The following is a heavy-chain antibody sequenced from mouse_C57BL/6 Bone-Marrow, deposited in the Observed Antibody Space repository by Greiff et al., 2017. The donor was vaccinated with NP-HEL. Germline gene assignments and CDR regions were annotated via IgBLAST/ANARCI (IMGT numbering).Heavy chain of an antibody. CDR3: ARCYYYAMDY. J-gene: IGHJ4*01. V-gene: IGHV1-63*01. CDR1: GYTFTNYW. D-gene: IGHD2-12*01. CDR2: IYPGGGYT. Sequence: QVQLQQSGAELVRPGTSVKMSCKASGYTFTNYWIGWAKQRPGHGLEWIGDIYPGGGYTNYNEKFKGKATLTADKSSSTAYMQFSSLTSEDSAIYYCARCYYYAMDYWGQGTSVTVSS.